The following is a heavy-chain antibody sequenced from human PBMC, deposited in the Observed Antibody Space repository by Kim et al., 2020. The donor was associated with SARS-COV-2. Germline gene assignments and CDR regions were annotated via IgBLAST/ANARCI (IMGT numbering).Heavy chain of an antibody. D-gene: IGHD4-17*01. CDR1: GFSFSSHE. CDR3: ARETTVSPDGLDI. CDR2: VSANGRTI. V-gene: IGHV3-48*03. J-gene: IGHJ3*02. Sequence: GGSLRLSCEASGFSFSSHEINWVRQAPGKGLEWISYVSANGRTIYYADSVKGRFTMSRDNATNSLYMQMNSLRAEDTAVYYCARETTVSPDGLDIWGQGTMVTVS.